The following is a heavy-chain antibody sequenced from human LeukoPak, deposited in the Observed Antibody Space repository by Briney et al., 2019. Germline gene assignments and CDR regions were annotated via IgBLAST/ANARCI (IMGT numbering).Heavy chain of an antibody. V-gene: IGHV4-34*01. CDR3: ARGPGLEGVVKTFDY. Sequence: PSETLSLTCAVYGGSFSGYYWSWVRQPPGKGLEWIGEINHSGSTNYNPSLKSRVTISVDTSKNQFSLKLSSVTAADTAVYYCARGPGLEGVVKTFDYWGQGTLVTVSS. J-gene: IGHJ4*02. CDR1: GGSFSGYY. D-gene: IGHD3-3*01. CDR2: INHSGST.